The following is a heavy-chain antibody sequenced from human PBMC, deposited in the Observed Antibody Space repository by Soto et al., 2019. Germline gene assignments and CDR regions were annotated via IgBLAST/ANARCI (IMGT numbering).Heavy chain of an antibody. CDR2: INHSGSA. J-gene: IGHJ4*02. Sequence: QVRLQQSGAGLLKPSETLSLTCAVYGESFSGHIWTWIRQTPGKGLQWIGQINHSGSASYNPSLKSRVTRSVHTSNSQFSLELSSVTAADTAVYYCARGLITGSHYSGGWYYFDSWGQGTQVTVSS. V-gene: IGHV4-34*01. CDR3: ARGLITGSHYSGGWYYFDS. CDR1: GESFSGHI. D-gene: IGHD6-19*01.